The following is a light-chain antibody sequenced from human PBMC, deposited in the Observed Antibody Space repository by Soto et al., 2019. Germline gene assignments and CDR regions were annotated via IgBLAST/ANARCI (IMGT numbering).Light chain of an antibody. CDR2: EVT. Sequence: QSALTQPPSVSGSPGQSVTISCTGTSSDVGSSSRVSWYQQPPGSAPKLIIYEVTNRPSGVPDRFSGSKSGNTASLTISGLPAVDEADDYCSLCTRRSTFNVMFGGGTKLTVL. J-gene: IGLJ3*02. V-gene: IGLV2-18*01. CDR3: SLCTRRSTFNVM. CDR1: SSDVGSSSR.